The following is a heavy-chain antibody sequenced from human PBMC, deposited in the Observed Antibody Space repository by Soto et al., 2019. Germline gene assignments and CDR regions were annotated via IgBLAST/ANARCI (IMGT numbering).Heavy chain of an antibody. J-gene: IGHJ6*03. CDR3: ARGRGSSTTYYYYYYYMDV. D-gene: IGHD6-13*01. Sequence: PSETLSLTCAVYGGSFSGYYWSWIRQPPGKGLEWIGEINHSGRTNYNPSLKSRVTISVDTSKNQFSLKLSSVTAADTAVYYCARGRGSSTTYYYYYYYMDVWGKGTTVTVSS. V-gene: IGHV4-34*01. CDR2: INHSGRT. CDR1: GGSFSGYY.